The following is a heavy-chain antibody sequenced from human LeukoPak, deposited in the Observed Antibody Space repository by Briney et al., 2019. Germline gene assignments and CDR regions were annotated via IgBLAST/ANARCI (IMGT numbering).Heavy chain of an antibody. V-gene: IGHV5-51*01. CDR1: GYSFGYYW. CDR3: ARHPSASGREDWFDP. CDR2: IYPGDSET. J-gene: IGHJ5*02. Sequence: GESLKISCKASGYSFGYYWIAWVRQVPGKGLEWMGIIYPGDSETRYSPSFQGQVTISADKSSSTAYLQWSSVKASDTAIYYCARHPSASGREDWFDPWGQGTLVTVSS. D-gene: IGHD2-15*01.